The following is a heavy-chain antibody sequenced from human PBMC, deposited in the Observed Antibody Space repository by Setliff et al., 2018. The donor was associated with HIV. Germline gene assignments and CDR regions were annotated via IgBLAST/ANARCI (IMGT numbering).Heavy chain of an antibody. V-gene: IGHV4-39*01. Sequence: SETLSLTCTVSGGSINTGSYYWGWIRQPPGKGLESIGTIYYSGSTYYYGGSTYYNPSLKSRVTISVDTSKNQFSLKLSSVTAADTAVYYCARHSGGSFYNFWSGDYYYYGMDVWGQGTTVTVSS. CDR3: ARHSGGSFYNFWSGDYYYYGMDV. CDR2: IYYSGSTYYYGGST. J-gene: IGHJ6*02. CDR1: GGSINTGSYY. D-gene: IGHD3-3*01.